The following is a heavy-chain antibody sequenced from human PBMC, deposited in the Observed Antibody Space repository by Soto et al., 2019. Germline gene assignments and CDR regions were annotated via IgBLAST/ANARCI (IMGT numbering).Heavy chain of an antibody. V-gene: IGHV3-23*01. CDR3: AKVPYYDFSVGYFDY. D-gene: IGHD3-3*01. Sequence: EVQLLESGGGLVQPGGSLRLSCAASGFTFSSYAMSWVRQAPGKGLEWVSAISGSGGSTHYADSVKGRFTISSDNSKNSLVLDRNSLRAADTAVYYCAKVPYYDFSVGYFDYWGQGTLVTVSS. J-gene: IGHJ4*02. CDR1: GFTFSSYA. CDR2: ISGSGGST.